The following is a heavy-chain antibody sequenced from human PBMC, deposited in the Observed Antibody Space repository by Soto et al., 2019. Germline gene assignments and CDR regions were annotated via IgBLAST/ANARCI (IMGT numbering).Heavy chain of an antibody. CDR1: GGSFSGYY. Sequence: PSETLSLTCAVYGGSFSGYYWNWIRQPPGKGLEWIGEINHSGSTNYNPSLKSRVTISVDTSKNHFSLTLSSVTAADTAVYYCARGGYYYDSSGYPSSDAFDIWGQGTMVTVSS. CDR3: ARGGYYYDSSGYPSSDAFDI. J-gene: IGHJ3*02. D-gene: IGHD3-22*01. CDR2: INHSGST. V-gene: IGHV4-34*01.